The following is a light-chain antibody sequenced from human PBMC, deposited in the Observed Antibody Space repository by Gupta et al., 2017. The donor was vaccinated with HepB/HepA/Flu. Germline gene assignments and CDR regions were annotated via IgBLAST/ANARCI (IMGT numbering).Light chain of an antibody. CDR1: ETISTR. J-gene: IGKJ1*01. Sequence: DIQMTQSPSTLSASAGDRVTITCRASETISTRLAWYQQKPGQAPKLLIYKASSLESGVPSRFSGSGSGTEFTLTISSLQPDDFATYYCQRYYSYPWTFGQGTKVEIK. CDR2: KAS. CDR3: QRYYSYPWT. V-gene: IGKV1-5*03.